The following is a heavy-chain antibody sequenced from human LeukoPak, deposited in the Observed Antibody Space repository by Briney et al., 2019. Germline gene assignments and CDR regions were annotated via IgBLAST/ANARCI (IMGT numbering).Heavy chain of an antibody. V-gene: IGHV3-23*01. Sequence: GGSLRLSCAASGFTFSTYAMSWVRQAPGKGLEWVSAISGSGGTTYYADSVKGRFTISRDNSKNTLYLQMNSLRAEDTAVHYCAKGGWVTTDYFDYWGLGTLLTVSS. J-gene: IGHJ4*02. CDR3: AKGGWVTTDYFDY. CDR1: GFTFSTYA. D-gene: IGHD4-17*01. CDR2: ISGSGGTT.